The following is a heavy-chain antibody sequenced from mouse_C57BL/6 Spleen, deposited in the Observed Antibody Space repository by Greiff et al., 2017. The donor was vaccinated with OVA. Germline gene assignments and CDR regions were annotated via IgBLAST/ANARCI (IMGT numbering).Heavy chain of an antibody. Sequence: EVKLVESGPGLVKPSQSLSLTCSVTGYSITSGYDWNWIRQFPGNKLEWMGYISYDGSNNYNPSLKNRISITRDTSKNQFFLKLNSVTTEDTATYYCARGALTAYYFDYWGQGTTLTVSS. CDR3: ARGALTAYYFDY. D-gene: IGHD2-13*01. V-gene: IGHV3-6*01. CDR2: ISYDGSN. J-gene: IGHJ2*01. CDR1: GYSITSGYD.